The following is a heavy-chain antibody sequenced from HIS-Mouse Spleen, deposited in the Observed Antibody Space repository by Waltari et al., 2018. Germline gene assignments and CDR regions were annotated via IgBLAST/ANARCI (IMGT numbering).Heavy chain of an antibody. V-gene: IGHV5-51*03. CDR1: GYSFTSYW. J-gene: IGHJ1*01. D-gene: IGHD6-13*01. Sequence: EVQLVQSGAEVKKPGESLKISCKGSGYSFTSYWIGWVRQMPGKGLEWMGIICPGEPDTSYSPPFQGQGTTSADKSISTAYLQWSSLKASDTAMYYCARLRYSSSWLEYFQHWGQGTLVTVSS. CDR3: ARLRYSSSWLEYFQH. CDR2: ICPGEPDT.